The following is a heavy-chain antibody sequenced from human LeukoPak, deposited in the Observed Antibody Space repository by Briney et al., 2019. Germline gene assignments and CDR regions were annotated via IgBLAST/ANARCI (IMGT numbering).Heavy chain of an antibody. V-gene: IGHV3-15*01. D-gene: IGHD3-3*01. J-gene: IGHJ1*01. CDR3: ATAKSLLRF. CDR1: GLTFTNDW. CDR2: SKNTADGGTT. Sequence: GGSLRLSCAASGLTFTNDWLGWVRQAPGKGLEWVGRSKNTADGGTTDYAAAVQGRFTISRDDSKNTLYLQMNNLDTEDTALYYCATAKSLLRFWGQGTLVTVSS.